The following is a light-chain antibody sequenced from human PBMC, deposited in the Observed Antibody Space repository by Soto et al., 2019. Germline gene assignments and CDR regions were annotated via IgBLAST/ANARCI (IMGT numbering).Light chain of an antibody. CDR3: SSYAGSNNFVV. CDR1: SSDIGGYNY. V-gene: IGLV2-8*01. J-gene: IGLJ2*01. Sequence: QSALTQPPSASGSPGQSVTISCTGTSSDIGGYNYVSWYQQHPGKAPKLMIYELSKRPSGVPDRFSGSKSGNTAPLTVSGLQAEDEADYYCSSYAGSNNFVVFGGGTQLTVL. CDR2: ELS.